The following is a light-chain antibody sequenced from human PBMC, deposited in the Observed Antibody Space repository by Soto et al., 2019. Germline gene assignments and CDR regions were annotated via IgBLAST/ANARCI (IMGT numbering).Light chain of an antibody. CDR2: DTT. CDR1: HSDIGAGYG. V-gene: IGLV1-40*01. J-gene: IGLJ3*02. CDR3: ASWDDNLNGGV. Sequence: QSVLTQPPSVTGAPGQRVTISCTGSHSDIGAGYGVHWYQQFPHSAPKLLIYDTTNRPSGVPDRFSGSRSGTSASLAITGLQAEDEADYYCASWDDNLNGGVFGGGTKLTVL.